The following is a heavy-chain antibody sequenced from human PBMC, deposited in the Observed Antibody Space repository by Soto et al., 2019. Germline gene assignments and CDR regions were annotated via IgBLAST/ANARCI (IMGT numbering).Heavy chain of an antibody. CDR1: GGSISTYY. CDR3: ARAPHYSNSLSSSPDH. Sequence: SETLSLTCTVSGGSISTYYWNWIRQPPGKGLEWIGYIYYGGSANYNPSLKSRVTISVDTSKKQFSLKLSSVTAADTAVYYCARAPHYSNSLSSSPDHWGQGTLVTVSS. D-gene: IGHD3-10*01. CDR2: IYYGGSA. J-gene: IGHJ4*02. V-gene: IGHV4-59*08.